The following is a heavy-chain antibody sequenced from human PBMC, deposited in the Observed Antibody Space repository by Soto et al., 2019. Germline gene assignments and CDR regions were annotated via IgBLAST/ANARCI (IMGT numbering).Heavy chain of an antibody. Sequence: SVKVSCKASGYTFSFYTINWVRQAPGLGLEWMGRVNPIVSMSNYAQKFQGRVTITADKSTNTAYMQLSSLRSEDTAIYYCAASYGSGYRAFDYWGQGALVTVSS. D-gene: IGHD3-10*01. V-gene: IGHV1-69*02. CDR2: VNPIVSMS. CDR1: GYTFSFYT. CDR3: AASYGSGYRAFDY. J-gene: IGHJ4*02.